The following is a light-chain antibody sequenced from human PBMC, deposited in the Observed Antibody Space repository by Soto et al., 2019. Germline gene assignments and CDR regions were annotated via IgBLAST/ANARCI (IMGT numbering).Light chain of an antibody. Sequence: QSALTQPASVSGSPGQSITISCTGTSGDVGVYNYVSWYQQHPGKAPKLMIYDVNNRPSGVSNRFSGSKSGNTASLTISGLQAEDEADYYCSSYTTSSTWVFGRGTKLTVL. CDR1: SGDVGVYNY. CDR2: DVN. V-gene: IGLV2-14*01. CDR3: SSYTTSSTWV. J-gene: IGLJ3*02.